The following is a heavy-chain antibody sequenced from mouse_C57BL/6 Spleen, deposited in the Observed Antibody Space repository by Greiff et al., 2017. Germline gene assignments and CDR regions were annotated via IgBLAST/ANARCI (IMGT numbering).Heavy chain of an antibody. CDR2: IHPNSGST. Sequence: QVQLQQPGADLVKPGASVKFSCKASGYTFTSYWMHWVQQRPGQGLEWIGKIHPNSGSTNYNEKFKSKATLSVDKSSSTAYMQLSSLTYEDSAVYYCARSCGRSYWYFDVWGTGTTVTVSS. D-gene: IGHD1-1*01. CDR3: ARSCGRSYWYFDV. V-gene: IGHV1-64*01. CDR1: GYTFTSYW. J-gene: IGHJ1*03.